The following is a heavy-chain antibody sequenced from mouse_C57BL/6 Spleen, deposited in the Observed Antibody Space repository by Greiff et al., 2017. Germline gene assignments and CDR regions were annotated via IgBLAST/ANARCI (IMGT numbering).Heavy chain of an antibody. CDR3: ARRFLILYGSSHAMDY. V-gene: IGHV1-9*01. Sequence: QVQLQQSGAELMKPGASVKLSCKATGYTFTGYWIEWVKQRPGHGLEWIGEILPGSGSTNYNEKFKGKATFTADTSSNTAYMQLISLTTEDSAIYYCARRFLILYGSSHAMDYWGQGTSVTVSS. D-gene: IGHD1-1*01. CDR1: GYTFTGYW. J-gene: IGHJ4*01. CDR2: ILPGSGST.